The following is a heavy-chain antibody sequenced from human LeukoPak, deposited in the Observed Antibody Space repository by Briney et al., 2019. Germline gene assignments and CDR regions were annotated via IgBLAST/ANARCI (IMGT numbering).Heavy chain of an antibody. CDR1: GGSISSGHYY. D-gene: IGHD6-6*01. J-gene: IGHJ4*02. V-gene: IGHV4-31*03. Sequence: SETLSLTCTVSGGSISSGHYYWSWIRQHPGKGLEWIGYMYYSGRTYYNPSLRSRVTISGDTSKNQFSLRITSVTAADTAVYYCARSYVLSRSSLSGVFGYWGQGTLVTVSS. CDR3: ARSYVLSRSSLSGVFGY. CDR2: MYYSGRT.